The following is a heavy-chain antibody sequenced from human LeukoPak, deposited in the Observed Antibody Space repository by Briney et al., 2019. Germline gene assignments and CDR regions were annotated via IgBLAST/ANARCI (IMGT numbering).Heavy chain of an antibody. J-gene: IGHJ5*02. D-gene: IGHD3-10*01. CDR2: IYTTGSP. CDR3: ARDRGITTARGVPSWFDP. CDR1: GGSISSSNYY. Sequence: SETLSLTCTVSGGSISSSNYYWTWIRQPGGKGLEWIGRIYTTGSPSYSPALKSLLTISLDTSTNHFSLKLTSVSAADTAVYYCARDRGITTARGVPSWFDPWGQGTLVTVSS. V-gene: IGHV4-61*02.